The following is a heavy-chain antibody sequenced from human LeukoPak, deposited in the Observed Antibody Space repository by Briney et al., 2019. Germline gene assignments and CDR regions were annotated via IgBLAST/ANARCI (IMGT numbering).Heavy chain of an antibody. D-gene: IGHD6-19*01. Sequence: PGRSLRLSCVASGFTFGDYAMHWVRQAPGEGREWVSGISRNSGSIGYADSVKGRFTISRDNAKNSLYLQMNSLRPEDTALYYCAKGAMIAVAGRVDYWGQGTLVTVSS. CDR1: GFTFGDYA. CDR2: ISRNSGSI. V-gene: IGHV3-9*01. J-gene: IGHJ4*02. CDR3: AKGAMIAVAGRVDY.